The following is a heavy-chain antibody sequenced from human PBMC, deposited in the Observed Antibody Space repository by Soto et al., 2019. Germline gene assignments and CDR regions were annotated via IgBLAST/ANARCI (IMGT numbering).Heavy chain of an antibody. CDR2: IYNDGAT. CDR1: GFAVSSSY. Sequence: GGSLRLSCAASGFAVSSSYMTWVRQVPEKGLEWVSVIYNDGATYYADSVRGRFTISRDIFKNTLILQMNSLKNDDTAVYYCARGHYAGPGQWGQGTLVTVSS. CDR3: ARGHYAGPGQ. D-gene: IGHD3-16*01. J-gene: IGHJ4*02. V-gene: IGHV3-53*05.